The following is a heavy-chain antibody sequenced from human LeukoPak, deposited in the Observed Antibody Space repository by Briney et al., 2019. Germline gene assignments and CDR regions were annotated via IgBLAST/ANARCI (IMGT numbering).Heavy chain of an antibody. CDR2: IKQDGSEK. Sequence: GGSLRLSCAASGFTFSSYWMSWVRQAPGKGLEWVANIKQDGSEKYYVDSVKSRFTISRDNAKSSLFLQMNSLRAEDTAVYYCTTVYSSGWRYWGQGTLVTVSS. J-gene: IGHJ4*02. D-gene: IGHD6-19*01. CDR1: GFTFSSYW. CDR3: TTVYSSGWRY. V-gene: IGHV3-7*03.